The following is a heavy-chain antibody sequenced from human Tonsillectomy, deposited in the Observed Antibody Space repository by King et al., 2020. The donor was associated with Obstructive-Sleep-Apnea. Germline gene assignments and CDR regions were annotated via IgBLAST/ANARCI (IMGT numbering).Heavy chain of an antibody. CDR1: GESFSGHY. V-gene: IGHV4-34*01. J-gene: IGHJ5*02. CDR3: ARERVVVTANFDP. CDR2: INHSGST. Sequence: VQLQQWGAGLLKPSETLSLTCAVYGESFSGHYWSWIRQPPGKGLEWIGEINHSGSTNYNPALKSRVTISLDTSKNQFSLRLSSVTAADTAVYYCARERVVVTANFDPWGQGSLVTVSS. D-gene: IGHD2-21*02.